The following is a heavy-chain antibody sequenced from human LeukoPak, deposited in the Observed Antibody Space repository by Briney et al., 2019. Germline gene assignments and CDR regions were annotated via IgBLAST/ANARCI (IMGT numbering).Heavy chain of an antibody. D-gene: IGHD1-1*01. V-gene: IGHV1-46*01. J-gene: IGHJ4*02. CDR3: ARETGNGGLEY. Sequence: GASVKVSCKASGYTFTSYYIHWVRQAPGQGLEWVGILNPSGRNTNYAQKFQGRVSMTRDTSTSTVYMELSGLRSEDTAMYYCARETGNGGLEYWGQGTLVTVSS. CDR2: LNPSGRNT. CDR1: GYTFTSYY.